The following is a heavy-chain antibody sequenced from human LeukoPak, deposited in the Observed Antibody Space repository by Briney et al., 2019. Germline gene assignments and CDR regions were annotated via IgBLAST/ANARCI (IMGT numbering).Heavy chain of an antibody. J-gene: IGHJ4*02. CDR3: TSTLGY. Sequence: GGSLRLSCVASGFTFSNAWMTWVRQAPGEGLEWVGRIKRRSDGGTTDYASPVTGRFIISRDDSKNTLYLHMNSLKTEDTAMYYCTSTLGYRGQGTLVTVSS. CDR1: GFTFSNAW. CDR2: IKRRSDGGTT. V-gene: IGHV3-15*01. D-gene: IGHD3-16*01.